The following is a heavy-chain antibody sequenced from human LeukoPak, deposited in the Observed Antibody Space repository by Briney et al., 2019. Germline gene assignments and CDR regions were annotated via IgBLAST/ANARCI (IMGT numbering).Heavy chain of an antibody. CDR2: IDTNGRTT. D-gene: IGHD2-8*02. Sequence: GGSLRLSCAASSFTFSKYWFHWVRQAPGKGLDWVSRIDTNGRTTDYADSVKGRFTISRDNAKNTLFLEMNSLRAEDTAVYYCARDLPGADDYWGQGTLVTVSS. CDR1: SFTFSKYW. J-gene: IGHJ4*02. CDR3: ARDLPGADDY. V-gene: IGHV3-74*01.